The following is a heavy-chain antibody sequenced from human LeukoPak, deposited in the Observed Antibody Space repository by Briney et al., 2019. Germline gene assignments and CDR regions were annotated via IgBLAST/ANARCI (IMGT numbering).Heavy chain of an antibody. D-gene: IGHD3-10*01. CDR3: ATSLWFGELLLDY. CDR1: GFTFSSYW. CDR2: IEQDGSEK. J-gene: IGHJ4*02. V-gene: IGHV3-7*03. Sequence: GGSLRLSCAASGFTFSSYWMSWVRQAPGKGLEWVANIEQDGSEKYYVDSVKGRFTISRDNAKNSLYLQMNSLRAEDTAVYYCATSLWFGELLLDYWGQGTLVTVSS.